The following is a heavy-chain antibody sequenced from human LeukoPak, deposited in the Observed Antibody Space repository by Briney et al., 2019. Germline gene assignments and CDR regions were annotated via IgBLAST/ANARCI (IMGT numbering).Heavy chain of an antibody. CDR2: IFYSGST. Sequence: SETLSLTCTVSGGSISSGDYYWSWIRQPPGKGLEWIGYIFYSGSTYYNPSLKSRVTISVDTSKNQFSLKLSSVTAADTAVYYCARDTYYYDSSGYRWFDPWGQGTLVTVSS. J-gene: IGHJ5*02. CDR1: GGSISSGDYY. V-gene: IGHV4-30-4*01. D-gene: IGHD3-22*01. CDR3: ARDTYYYDSSGYRWFDP.